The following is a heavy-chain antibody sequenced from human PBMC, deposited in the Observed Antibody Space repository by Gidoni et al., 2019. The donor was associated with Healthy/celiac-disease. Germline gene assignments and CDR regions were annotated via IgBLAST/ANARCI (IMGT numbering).Heavy chain of an antibody. CDR2: ISYSGST. CDR1: GGSISSDY. J-gene: IGHJ6*03. Sequence: QVQLQESGPGLVKPSETLSLTCTVSGGSISSDYWRWIRQPAGKGLEWLGYISYSGSTNFNPSLKSRVTISVDTSKNQFSLKLSSVTAADTAVYYCAREYYYGSGSYFKKRHYYYYMDVWGKGTTVTVSS. CDR3: AREYYYGSGSYFKKRHYYYYMDV. V-gene: IGHV4-59*01. D-gene: IGHD3-10*01.